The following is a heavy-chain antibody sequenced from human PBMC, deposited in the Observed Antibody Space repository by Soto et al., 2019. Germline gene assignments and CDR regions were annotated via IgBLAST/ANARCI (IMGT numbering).Heavy chain of an antibody. J-gene: IGHJ5*02. CDR3: ARDAQEIQLWLLNSNWFDP. CDR1: GYTFTSYG. V-gene: IGHV1-18*01. Sequence: QVQLVQSGAEVKKPGASVKVSCKASGYTFTSYGISWVRQAPGQGLEWMGWISAYNGNTNYAQKLQGRVTMTTDTSTSTAYMELRSLRSDDTAVYYCARDAQEIQLWLLNSNWFDPWGQGTLVTVSS. D-gene: IGHD5-18*01. CDR2: ISAYNGNT.